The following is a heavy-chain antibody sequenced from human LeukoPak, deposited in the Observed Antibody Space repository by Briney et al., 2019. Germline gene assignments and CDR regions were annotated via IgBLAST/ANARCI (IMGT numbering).Heavy chain of an antibody. CDR2: INPNSGGT. Sequence: WASVKVSCKASGYTFTGYYMHWVRQAPGQGLEWMGWINPNSGGTNYAQKFQGRVTMTRDTSISTAYMELSRLRSDDTAVYYCARAVVPAAAPFYYYYGMDVWGQGTTVTVSS. D-gene: IGHD2-2*01. V-gene: IGHV1-2*02. J-gene: IGHJ6*02. CDR3: ARAVVPAAAPFYYYYGMDV. CDR1: GYTFTGYY.